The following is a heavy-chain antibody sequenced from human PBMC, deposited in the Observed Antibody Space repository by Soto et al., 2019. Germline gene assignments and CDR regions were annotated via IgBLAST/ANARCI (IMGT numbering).Heavy chain of an antibody. Sequence: GGSLRLSCAASGFTFSIYAMSWVLQAPGKGLEWVSAISGSGGSTYYADSVKGRFTISRDNSKNTLYLQMNSLRAEDTAVYYCAKKQTRKSPYGMDVWGQGTTVTVSS. CDR3: AKKQTRKSPYGMDV. J-gene: IGHJ6*02. V-gene: IGHV3-23*01. D-gene: IGHD4-17*01. CDR1: GFTFSIYA. CDR2: ISGSGGST.